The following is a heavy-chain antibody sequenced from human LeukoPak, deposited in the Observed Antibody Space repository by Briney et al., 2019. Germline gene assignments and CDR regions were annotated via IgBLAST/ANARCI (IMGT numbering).Heavy chain of an antibody. V-gene: IGHV1-18*01. D-gene: IGHD3-22*01. CDR1: GYTFTSYG. CDR2: ISAYNGNT. CDR3: ARVSKYYYDSSGYGY. J-gene: IGHJ4*02. Sequence: ASVKVSCKASGYTFTSYGISWVRQAPGQGLEWMGWISAYNGNTNYAQKLQGRVTMTTDTSTSTAYMELRSLRSDDTAVYYCARVSKYYYDSSGYGYWGQGTLVTVSP.